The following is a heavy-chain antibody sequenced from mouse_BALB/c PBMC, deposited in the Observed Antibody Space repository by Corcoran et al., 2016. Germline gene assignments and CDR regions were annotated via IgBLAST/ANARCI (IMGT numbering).Heavy chain of an antibody. CDR3: ARRDYDYDLGYAMDY. V-gene: IGHV8-12*01. J-gene: IGHJ4*01. CDR2: IYWDDDK. Sequence: QVTLKESGPGVLQPSQTLSLTCSFSGISMSTSGMGVSWIRQPSGKGLEWLAHIYWDDDKRYNPSLKSRLTISKDTSRNQVFLKITSVDTADTATYYCARRDYDYDLGYAMDYWSQGTSVTVSS. D-gene: IGHD2-4*01. CDR1: GISMSTSGMG.